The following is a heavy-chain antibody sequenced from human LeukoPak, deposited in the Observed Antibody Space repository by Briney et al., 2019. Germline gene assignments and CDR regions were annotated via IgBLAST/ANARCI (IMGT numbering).Heavy chain of an antibody. Sequence: SETLSLTCTVSGGSISSYYWSWIRQPPGKGLEWIGYIYYSGSTNYNPSLKSRVTISVDTSKNQFSLKLSSVTAADTAVYYCARGRRSSGWYSNNWSDPWGQGTLVTVSS. D-gene: IGHD6-19*01. J-gene: IGHJ5*02. CDR1: GGSISSYY. V-gene: IGHV4-59*01. CDR2: IYYSGST. CDR3: ARGRRSSGWYSNNWSDP.